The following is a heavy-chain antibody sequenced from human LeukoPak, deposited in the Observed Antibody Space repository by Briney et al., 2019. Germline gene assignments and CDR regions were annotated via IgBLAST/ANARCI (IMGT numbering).Heavy chain of an antibody. Sequence: QPGGSLRLSCAASGFSFSTHWMSWFRQAPGKGLEWVALIKQDGSVIHYVDSVKGRFTISRDNAKNSLSLQMNSLRADDTAVYYCAGDEGWTFDIWGQGTKVTVSS. V-gene: IGHV3-7*01. CDR3: AGDEGWTFDI. J-gene: IGHJ3*02. CDR2: IKQDGSVI. D-gene: IGHD5-24*01. CDR1: GFSFSTHW.